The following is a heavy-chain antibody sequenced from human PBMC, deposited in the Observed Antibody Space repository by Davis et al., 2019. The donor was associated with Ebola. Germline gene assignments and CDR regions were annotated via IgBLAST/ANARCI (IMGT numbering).Heavy chain of an antibody. V-gene: IGHV3-7*01. Sequence: GESLKISCAASGFAFNNYRMSWVRQAPGRGLEWVGKIKQDASDKYYLDSVKGRFTISRDNDRNLLYLQMNSLRVEDTAIYYCAKDSGWAMSPWGQGALVTVSS. CDR3: AKDSGWAMSP. CDR2: IKQDASDK. CDR1: GFAFNNYR. D-gene: IGHD6-19*01. J-gene: IGHJ5*02.